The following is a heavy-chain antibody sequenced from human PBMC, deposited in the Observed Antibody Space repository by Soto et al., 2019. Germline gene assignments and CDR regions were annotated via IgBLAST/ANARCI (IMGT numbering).Heavy chain of an antibody. CDR3: ARGYYYDSSGSVAFDI. V-gene: IGHV1-2*04. J-gene: IGHJ3*02. CDR2: INPNSGGT. CDR1: GYTFTGYY. D-gene: IGHD3-22*01. Sequence: ASVKVSCKASGYTFTGYYMHWVRQAPGQGLEWMGWINPNSGGTNYAQKFQGWVTMTRDTSISTAYMELSRLRSDDTAVYYCARGYYYDSSGSVAFDIWGQGTMVTVSS.